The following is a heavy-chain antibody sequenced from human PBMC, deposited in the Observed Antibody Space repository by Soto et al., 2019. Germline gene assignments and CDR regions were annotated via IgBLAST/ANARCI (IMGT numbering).Heavy chain of an antibody. CDR3: ASSSGSYPSYYYYGMDV. CDR2: IIPIFGTA. D-gene: IGHD1-26*01. V-gene: IGHV1-69*01. J-gene: IGHJ6*02. CDR1: GGTFSSYA. Sequence: QVQLVQSGAEVKKPGSSVKVSCKASGGTFSSYAISWVRQAPGQGLEWMGGIIPIFGTANYAQKFQGRVTITADESTSTAYMELSSPRSEDTAVYYCASSSGSYPSYYYYGMDVWGQGTTVTVSS.